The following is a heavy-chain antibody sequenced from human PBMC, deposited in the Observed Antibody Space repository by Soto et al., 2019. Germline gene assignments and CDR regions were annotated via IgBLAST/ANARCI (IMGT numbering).Heavy chain of an antibody. CDR1: GYTFTSYY. D-gene: IGHD6-6*01. CDR3: ACGSSTHYYYCYMDV. CDR2: INPSGGST. V-gene: IGHV1-46*03. J-gene: IGHJ6*03. Sequence: QVQLVQSGAEVKKPGASVKVSCKASGYTFTSYYMHWVRQAPGQGLEWMGIINPSGGSTSYAQKFQGRVTMTRDTSTSTVYMELSSLRSEDTAVYYCACGSSTHYYYCYMDVWGKGTTVTVSS.